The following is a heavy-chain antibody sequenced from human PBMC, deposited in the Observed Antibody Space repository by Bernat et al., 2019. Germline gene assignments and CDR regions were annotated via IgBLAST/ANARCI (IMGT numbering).Heavy chain of an antibody. D-gene: IGHD6-13*01. CDR3: AREGGSSSFQQSYYFDY. J-gene: IGHJ4*02. CDR2: ISAYNGNT. CDR1: GGTFSSYA. V-gene: IGHV1-18*01. Sequence: QVQLVQSGAEVKKPGSSVKVSCKASGGTFSSYAISWVRQAPGQGLEWMGGISAYNGNTNYAQKLQGRVTMTTDTSTSTAYMELRSLRSDDTAVYYCAREGGSSSFQQSYYFDYWGQGTLVTVSS.